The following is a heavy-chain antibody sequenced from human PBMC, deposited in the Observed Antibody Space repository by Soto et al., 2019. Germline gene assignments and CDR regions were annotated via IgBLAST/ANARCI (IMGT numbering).Heavy chain of an antibody. CDR2: IYYSGST. CDR3: ARTAYDILTGYIAPYYYYGMDV. V-gene: IGHV4-39*01. J-gene: IGHJ6*02. D-gene: IGHD3-9*01. Sequence: FETLCVRWSVAGGSISDSGGCLGWIRQPPGKGLEWIGSIYYSGSTYYNPSLKSRVTISVDTSKNQFSLKLSSVTAADTAVYYCARTAYDILTGYIAPYYYYGMDVWGQGTTLTVSS. CDR1: GGSISDSGGC.